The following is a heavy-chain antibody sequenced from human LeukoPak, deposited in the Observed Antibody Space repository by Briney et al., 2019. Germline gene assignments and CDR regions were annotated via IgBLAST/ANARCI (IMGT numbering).Heavy chain of an antibody. CDR1: GYTFTSYY. V-gene: IGHV1-46*01. D-gene: IGHD3-10*01. J-gene: IGHJ6*02. Sequence: ASVKASCKASGYTFTSYYMHWVRQAPGQGLEWMGIINPSGGSTSYAQKFQGRVTMTRDTSTSTVYMELSSLRSEDTAVYYCARPYYYGSGYYVMDVWGQGTTVTVSS. CDR3: ARPYYYGSGYYVMDV. CDR2: INPSGGST.